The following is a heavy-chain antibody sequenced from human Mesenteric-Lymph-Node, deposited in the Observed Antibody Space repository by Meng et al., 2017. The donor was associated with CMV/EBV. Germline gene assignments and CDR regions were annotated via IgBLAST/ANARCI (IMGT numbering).Heavy chain of an antibody. CDR1: GFTFSSYA. V-gene: IGHV3-30-3*01. CDR2: IAFDGSKK. CDR3: TRVISKGGEYLLYPMYYFDY. Sequence: GESLKISCAASGFTFSSYAMHWVRQAPGKGLEWVAVIAFDGSKKYYGESVKGRFTISRDNAKNTLYLQMNSLRAEDTAVYYCTRVISKGGEYLLYPMYYFDYWGQGTLVTVSS. D-gene: IGHD3-3*01. J-gene: IGHJ4*02.